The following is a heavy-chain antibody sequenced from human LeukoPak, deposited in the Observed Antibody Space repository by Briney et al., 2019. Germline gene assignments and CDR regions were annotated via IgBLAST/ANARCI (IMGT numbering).Heavy chain of an antibody. J-gene: IGHJ4*02. CDR2: ISGSGGST. CDR1: GFTFSSYA. D-gene: IGHD6-19*01. CDR3: ARDGSSGWYADY. V-gene: IGHV3-23*01. Sequence: PGGSLRLSCAASGFTFSSYAMSWVRQAPGKGLEWVSAISGSGGSTYYADSVKGRFTISRDNSKNTLYLQMNSLRAEDTAVYYCARDGSSGWYADYWGQGTLVTVSS.